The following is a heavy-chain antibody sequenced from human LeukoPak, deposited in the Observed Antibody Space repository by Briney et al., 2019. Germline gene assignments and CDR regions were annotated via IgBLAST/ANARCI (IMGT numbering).Heavy chain of an antibody. CDR1: GFTFNTYN. CDR2: ISPSSDSI. D-gene: IGHD4-23*01. V-gene: IGHV3-21*01. J-gene: IGHJ4*02. CDR3: ARVYQGGNSDFDY. Sequence: GGSLRLSCAASGFTFNTYNMNWVRQAPGKGLEWVSCISPSSDSIDYADSVKGRFTISRDNARNSLYLQMNSLRAEDTAVHYCARVYQGGNSDFDYWGQGTLATVSS.